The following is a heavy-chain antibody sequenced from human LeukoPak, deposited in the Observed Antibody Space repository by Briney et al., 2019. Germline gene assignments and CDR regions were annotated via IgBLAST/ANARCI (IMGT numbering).Heavy chain of an antibody. CDR1: RFHFSSHA. D-gene: IGHD3-22*01. CDR3: AYYDSSGFYYGRLRY. V-gene: IGHV3-23*01. J-gene: IGHJ4*02. Sequence: GGSLRFSCAASRFHFSSHAMTWVRQTPTKGLEWVSSITADGGIIQYADSVKGRFTISRDNSKNTLYLQMNRLRAEDTAIYFCAYYDSSGFYYGRLRYWGQGTPVTVSS. CDR2: ITADGGII.